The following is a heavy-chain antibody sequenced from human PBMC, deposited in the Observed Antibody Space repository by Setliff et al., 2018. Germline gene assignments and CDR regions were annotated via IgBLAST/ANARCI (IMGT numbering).Heavy chain of an antibody. J-gene: IGHJ4*02. D-gene: IGHD3-9*01. Sequence: GSLRLSCAASALTFSNYGIHWVRQAPGKGLEWVAFIRNDGTEKFHADPVKGRFTVSRDNSKHTVFLQMNSLTTDDTAVYYCAKVDQFDLEGLDYWGQGALVTVSS. CDR3: AKVDQFDLEGLDY. V-gene: IGHV3-30*02. CDR1: ALTFSNYG. CDR2: IRNDGTEK.